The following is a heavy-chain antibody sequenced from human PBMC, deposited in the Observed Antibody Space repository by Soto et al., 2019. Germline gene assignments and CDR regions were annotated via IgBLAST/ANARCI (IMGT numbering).Heavy chain of an antibody. D-gene: IGHD3-10*01. Sequence: GGSLRLSCAASGFTFSSYAMSWVRQAPGKGLEWVSAISGSGGSTYYADSVKGRFTISRDNSKNTLYLQMNSLRAEDTTVYYCAKDQGIKEGITMVRGHNWFDPWGQGTLVTVSS. J-gene: IGHJ5*02. CDR2: ISGSGGST. CDR1: GFTFSSYA. V-gene: IGHV3-23*01. CDR3: AKDQGIKEGITMVRGHNWFDP.